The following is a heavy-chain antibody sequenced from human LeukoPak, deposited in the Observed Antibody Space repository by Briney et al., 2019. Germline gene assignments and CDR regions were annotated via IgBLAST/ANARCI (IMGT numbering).Heavy chain of an antibody. V-gene: IGHV3-66*02. Sequence: GGSLRLSCAASGFTVSSNYMSWVRQAPGKGLEWVSVIYSGGSTYYADSVKGRFTISRDNSKNTLYPQMNSLRAEDTAVYYCARDVRTGYYYYYMDVWGKGTTVTVSS. CDR3: ARDVRTGYYYYYMDV. CDR2: IYSGGST. J-gene: IGHJ6*03. D-gene: IGHD1-1*01. CDR1: GFTVSSNY.